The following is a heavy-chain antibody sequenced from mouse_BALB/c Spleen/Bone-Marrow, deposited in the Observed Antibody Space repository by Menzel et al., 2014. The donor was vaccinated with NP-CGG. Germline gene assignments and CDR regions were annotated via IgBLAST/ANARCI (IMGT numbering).Heavy chain of an antibody. Sequence: VQLQQSGAELVKPGASVKLSCTASGFNIIDTYMHWVKQRPEQGLEWIGRIDPANGNTKYDPKFQGKATITADTSSNTAYLQLSSLTSEDTAVYYCATMITDWYFDVWGAGTTVTDSS. CDR2: IDPANGNT. CDR3: ATMITDWYFDV. D-gene: IGHD2-4*01. J-gene: IGHJ1*01. V-gene: IGHV14-3*02. CDR1: GFNIIDTY.